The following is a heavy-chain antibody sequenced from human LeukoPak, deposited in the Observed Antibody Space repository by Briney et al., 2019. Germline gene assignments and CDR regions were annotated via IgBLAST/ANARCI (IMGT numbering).Heavy chain of an antibody. CDR2: INHSGST. V-gene: IGHV4-34*01. CDR3: AREARDWIYYFDY. J-gene: IGHJ4*02. CDR1: GGSFSGYY. D-gene: IGHD2-2*03. Sequence: PSETLSLTCAVYGGSFSGYYWSWIRQPPGKGLEWIGEINHSGSTNYNPSLKSRVTISVDTSKNQFSLKLSSVTAADTAVYYCAREARDWIYYFDYWGQGTLVTVSS.